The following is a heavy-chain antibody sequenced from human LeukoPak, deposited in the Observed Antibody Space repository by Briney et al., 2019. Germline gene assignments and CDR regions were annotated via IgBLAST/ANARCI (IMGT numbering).Heavy chain of an antibody. CDR3: TKDMMSGDGDYVFDY. CDR2: INWNSGHI. CDR1: GFTFDDYA. Sequence: GGSLRLSCAASGFTFDDYAMHWVRQTPGKGLEWVSTINWNSGHIDYADSVRGRFTISRDNAKNSLYLQMNSLRAEDSALYYCTKDMMSGDGDYVFDYWGRGTLVPGSS. J-gene: IGHJ4*02. V-gene: IGHV3-9*01. D-gene: IGHD4-17*01.